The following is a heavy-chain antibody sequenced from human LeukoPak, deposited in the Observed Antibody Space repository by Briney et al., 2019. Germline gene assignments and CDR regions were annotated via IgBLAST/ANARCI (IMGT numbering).Heavy chain of an antibody. CDR2: IYPGDSDT. Sequence: GESLETSFKGSGYSFTFYWIAWGRQMSGKGLEWMGIIYPGDSDTRYSPSFQGQVSISADKSINTANLQWSSLEASDTAIYYCARQDGSGIYYFDNWGQ. CDR3: ARQDGSGIYYFDN. J-gene: IGHJ4*02. CDR1: GYSFTFYW. V-gene: IGHV5-51*01. D-gene: IGHD3-10*01.